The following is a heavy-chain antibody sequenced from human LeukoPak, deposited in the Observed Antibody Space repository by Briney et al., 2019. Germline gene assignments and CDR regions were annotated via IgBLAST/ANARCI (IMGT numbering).Heavy chain of an antibody. D-gene: IGHD3-10*01. CDR1: GFTFSSYA. J-gene: IGHJ4*02. CDR3: AKNGHGSGSYYPRTKYYFDY. CDR2: ISGSGGST. Sequence: GGSLRLSCAASGFTFSSYAMSWVRQAPGKGLEWVSAISGSGGSTYYADSVKGRFTISRDNSKNTLYLQMNSLRAEDTAVYYCAKNGHGSGSYYPRTKYYFDYWGQGTLVTVSS. V-gene: IGHV3-23*01.